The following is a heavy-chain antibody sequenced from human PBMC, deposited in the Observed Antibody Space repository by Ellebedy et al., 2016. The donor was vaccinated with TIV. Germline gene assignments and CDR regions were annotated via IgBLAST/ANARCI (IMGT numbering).Heavy chain of an antibody. CDR1: GYTFTGYY. CDR3: ARGPSRSSPLDY. V-gene: IGHV1-2*04. D-gene: IGHD6-6*01. Sequence: ASVKVSXXASGYTFTGYYMHWVRQAPGQGLEWMGWINPNSGGTNYAQKFQGWVTMTRDTSTSTVYMELSGLRSDDTAVYYCARGPSRSSPLDYWGQGTLVTVSS. CDR2: INPNSGGT. J-gene: IGHJ4*02.